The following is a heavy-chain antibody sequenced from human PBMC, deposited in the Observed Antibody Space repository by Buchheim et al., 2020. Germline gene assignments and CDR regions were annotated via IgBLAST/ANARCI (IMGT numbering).Heavy chain of an antibody. Sequence: EVQLLESGGGLVQPGGSLRLSCATSGFTVSNYAMSWVRQAPGKGLEWVSAISGSGGSTYYADSVKGRFTISRDNSKNTLYLQMNSLRAEDTAIFYCAKQLGGQWLTPEYWGQGTL. CDR3: AKQLGGQWLTPEY. CDR2: ISGSGGST. D-gene: IGHD6-19*01. V-gene: IGHV3-23*01. J-gene: IGHJ4*02. CDR1: GFTVSNYA.